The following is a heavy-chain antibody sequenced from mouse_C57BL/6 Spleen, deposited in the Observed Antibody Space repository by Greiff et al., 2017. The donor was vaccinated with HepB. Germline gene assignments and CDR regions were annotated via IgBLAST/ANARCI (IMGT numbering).Heavy chain of an antibody. J-gene: IGHJ4*01. CDR3: ARPYYGGSYDAMDY. CDR2: INPYNGGT. V-gene: IGHV1-19*01. Sequence: VQLQQSGPVLVKPGASVKMSCKASGYSFTDYYMNWVKQSHGKSLEWIGVINPYNGGTSYNQKFKGKATLTVDKSSSTAYMELNSLTSEDSAVYYCARPYYGGSYDAMDYWGQGTSVTVSS. D-gene: IGHD1-1*01. CDR1: GYSFTDYY.